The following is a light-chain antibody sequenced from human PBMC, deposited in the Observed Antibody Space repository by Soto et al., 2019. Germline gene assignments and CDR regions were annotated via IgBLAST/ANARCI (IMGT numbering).Light chain of an antibody. CDR3: QQSYSTPWT. CDR1: KSISSN. Sequence: DIQMTQSPSSLFHSEEARVTMTSRAGKSISSNLNWYQQKPGKAPKFLIYAASSLQSGVPSRFSGSGSGTDFTLTISSLQPEDFATYYCQQSYSTPWTFGQGTKVEIK. CDR2: AAS. V-gene: IGKV1-39*01. J-gene: IGKJ1*01.